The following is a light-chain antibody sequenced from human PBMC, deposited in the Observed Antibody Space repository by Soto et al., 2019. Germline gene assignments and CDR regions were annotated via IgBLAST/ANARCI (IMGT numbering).Light chain of an antibody. V-gene: IGLV2-14*03. CDR2: NVS. CDR3: NSYTASRTLV. Sequence: QSALTQPASVSGSPGQSITISCTGTSSDVGGYNYVSWYQHQPGKAPKLLIYNVSDRPSGVSNRFSGSKSGNTASLIISGLQAEDEADYYCNSYTASRTLVFGGGTKLTVL. J-gene: IGLJ2*01. CDR1: SSDVGGYNY.